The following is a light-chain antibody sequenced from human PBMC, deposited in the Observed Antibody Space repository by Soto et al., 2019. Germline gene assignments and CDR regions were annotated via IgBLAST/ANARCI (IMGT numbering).Light chain of an antibody. Sequence: AVLTQSPLSLPVTLGQPASISCRSSQSLVYRDGITYLTWFQQRPGQSPRRLIYKVSNRDSWVADRFSGSGSGTDFTLTISRVEAEDVAVYYCMQGIHWYTFGQGTKLEI. CDR2: KVS. CDR3: MQGIHWYT. CDR1: QSLVYRDGITY. V-gene: IGKV2-30*01. J-gene: IGKJ2*01.